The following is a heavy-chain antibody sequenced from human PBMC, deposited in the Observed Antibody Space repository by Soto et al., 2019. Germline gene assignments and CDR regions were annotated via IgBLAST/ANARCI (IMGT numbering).Heavy chain of an antibody. CDR3: ARDIVATIPGWFDP. CDR1: GDSVSSNSAA. V-gene: IGHV6-1*01. D-gene: IGHD5-12*01. J-gene: IGHJ5*02. CDR2: TYYRSKWYN. Sequence: QTLALTCAISGDSVSSNSAAWNWIRQSPSRGLEWLGRTYYRSKWYNDYAVSVKSRITINPDTSKNQFSLQLNSVTPEDTAVYYCARDIVATIPGWFDPWGQGTLVTVSS.